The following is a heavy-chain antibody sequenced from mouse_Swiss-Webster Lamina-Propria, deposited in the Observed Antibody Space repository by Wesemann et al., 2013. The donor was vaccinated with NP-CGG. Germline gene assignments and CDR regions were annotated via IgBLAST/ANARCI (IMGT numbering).Heavy chain of an antibody. J-gene: IGHJ3*01. V-gene: IGHV5-12*02. CDR3: ASYYGYDAGFAY. D-gene: IGHD2-2*01. CDR2: ISNGGGST. CDR1: GFTFSDYY. Sequence: EVKLVESGGGLVQPGGSLKLSCATSGFTFSDYYMYWVRQTPEKRLEWVAYISNGGGSTYYPDTVKGRFTISRDNAKNTLYLQMSRLKSEDTAMYYCASYYGYDAGFAYWGQGTLVTVSA.